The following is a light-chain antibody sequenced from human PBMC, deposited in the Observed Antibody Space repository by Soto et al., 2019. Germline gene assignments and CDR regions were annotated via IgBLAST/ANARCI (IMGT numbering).Light chain of an antibody. CDR3: AAWDDSLNTYV. J-gene: IGLJ1*01. V-gene: IGLV1-44*01. CDR1: SYNIGSHP. CDR2: SNT. Sequence: QSVLTQSPSASGTPGQRIIISCSGNSYNIGSHPISWYQHLPGSTPKLLIYSNTRRPSGVPDRFSGSKSGTSASLAVSGLRSEDGADYYCAAWDDSLNTYVFGGGTKVTVL.